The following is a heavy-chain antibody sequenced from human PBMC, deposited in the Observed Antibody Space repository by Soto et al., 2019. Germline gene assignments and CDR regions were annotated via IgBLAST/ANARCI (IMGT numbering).Heavy chain of an antibody. CDR1: GFTFSRYA. Sequence: PGGSLRLSCADSGFTFSRYAMSWVRQAPGKGLEWVSAISGSGGSTYYADSVKGRFTISRDNSKNTLYLQMNSLRAEDTAVYYCAKDHKQLVGLDYWGQGTLVTVSS. V-gene: IGHV3-23*01. CDR3: AKDHKQLVGLDY. D-gene: IGHD6-6*01. J-gene: IGHJ4*02. CDR2: ISGSGGST.